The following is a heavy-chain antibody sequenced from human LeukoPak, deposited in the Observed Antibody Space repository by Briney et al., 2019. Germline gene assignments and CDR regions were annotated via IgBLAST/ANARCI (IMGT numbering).Heavy chain of an antibody. Sequence: ASVKVSCKASGGTFSSYAISWVRQAPGQGLEWMGGIIPIFGTANYAQKFQGRVTITTDESTSPAYMELSSLRSEDTAVYYCARDLGIAAADNWFDPWGQGTLVTVSS. J-gene: IGHJ5*02. CDR3: ARDLGIAAADNWFDP. D-gene: IGHD6-13*01. CDR1: GGTFSSYA. CDR2: IIPIFGTA. V-gene: IGHV1-69*05.